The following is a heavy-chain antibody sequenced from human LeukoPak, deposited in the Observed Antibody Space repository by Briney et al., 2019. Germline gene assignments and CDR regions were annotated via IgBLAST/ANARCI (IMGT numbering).Heavy chain of an antibody. J-gene: IGHJ2*01. D-gene: IGHD6-19*01. V-gene: IGHV1-69*13. CDR2: IIPIFGTA. CDR3: ARGYSSAPLGYFDL. CDR1: GGTFSSYA. Sequence: GASVTVSCKASGGTFSSYAISWVRQAPGQGLEWMGGIIPIFGTANYAQKFQGRVTITADESTSTAYMELSSLRSEDTAVYYCARGYSSAPLGYFDLWGRGTLVTVSS.